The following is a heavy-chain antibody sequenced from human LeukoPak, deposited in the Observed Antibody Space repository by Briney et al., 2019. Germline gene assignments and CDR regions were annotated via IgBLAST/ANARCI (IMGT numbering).Heavy chain of an antibody. J-gene: IGHJ4*02. CDR2: ISITSTYV. CDR3: ARVPHYCSSTSCHFDY. V-gene: IGHV3-21*01. CDR1: GFIFSNYN. D-gene: IGHD2-2*01. Sequence: GGSLRLSRGASGFIFSNYNMNWVRQAPEKGLEWVSSISITSTYVYYADSVKGRFTISRDNAKNSLYLQMNSLKAEDTAVYYCARVPHYCSSTSCHFDYWGQGTLVTVSS.